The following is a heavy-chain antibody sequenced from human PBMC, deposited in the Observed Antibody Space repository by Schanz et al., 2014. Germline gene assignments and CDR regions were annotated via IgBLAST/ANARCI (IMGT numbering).Heavy chain of an antibody. J-gene: IGHJ4*02. CDR3: MAMGRNTSHYFDH. CDR2: ISDNGIST. V-gene: IGHV3-23*04. D-gene: IGHD1-1*01. Sequence: EVQLVESGGGLVQPGGSLRLSCAASGFTVSSNYMSWVRQAPGKGLEWVSGISDNGISTYYADSVKGRFSISRENSKSILYLQMNSLRAEDTAVYYCMAMGRNTSHYFDHWGQGTLVTVSS. CDR1: GFTVSSNY.